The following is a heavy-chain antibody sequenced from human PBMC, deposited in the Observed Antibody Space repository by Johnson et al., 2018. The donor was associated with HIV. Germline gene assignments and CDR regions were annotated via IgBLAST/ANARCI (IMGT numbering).Heavy chain of an antibody. CDR3: ARELRIAARGLAFDI. V-gene: IGHV3-33*01. CDR1: GFTFSSYG. CDR2: IWHDGRDV. Sequence: QMQLVESGGGVVQPGTSLRLSCAASGFTFSSYGIHWVRQAPGKGLEWVAFIWHDGRDVYYADSVKGRFTVSRDNSKNAVYLQMNSLGAGDTAVYYCARELRIAARGLAFDIWGRGTMVTVSS. D-gene: IGHD6-6*01. J-gene: IGHJ3*02.